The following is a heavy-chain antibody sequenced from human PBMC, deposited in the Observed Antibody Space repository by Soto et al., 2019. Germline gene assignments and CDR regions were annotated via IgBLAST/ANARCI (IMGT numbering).Heavy chain of an antibody. CDR1: GFTFSSYS. V-gene: IGHV3-21*01. Sequence: EVQLVESGGGLVKPGGSLRLSCAASGFTFSSYSMNWVRQAPGQGLEWVSSISSSSSYIYYADSVKGRFTISRDNAKNSLYLQMNSLRAEDTAVYYCARYGRWLQLRSRAFDIWGQGTMVTVSS. CDR2: ISSSSSYI. D-gene: IGHD5-12*01. CDR3: ARYGRWLQLRSRAFDI. J-gene: IGHJ3*02.